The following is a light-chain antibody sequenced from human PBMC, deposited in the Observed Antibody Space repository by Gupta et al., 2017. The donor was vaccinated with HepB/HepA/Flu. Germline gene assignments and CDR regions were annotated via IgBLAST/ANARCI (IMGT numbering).Light chain of an antibody. V-gene: IGKV1-39*01. CDR3: QQTDSDSQT. J-gene: IGKJ3*01. Sequence: DIQMTQSPSSLSASVGDRVTIACRSSQSILRYLNWFQKKPGKAPTLLIYTASSLQSGVPSRFSGGGSGTDFTLNISSLQPEDFATYYCQQTDSDSQTFGPGTTVDVK. CDR2: TAS. CDR1: QSILRY.